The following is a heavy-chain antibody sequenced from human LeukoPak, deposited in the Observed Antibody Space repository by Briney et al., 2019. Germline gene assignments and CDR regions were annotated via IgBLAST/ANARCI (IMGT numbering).Heavy chain of an antibody. J-gene: IGHJ4*02. D-gene: IGHD3-22*01. CDR2: IKQDGSEK. V-gene: IGHV3-7*03. Sequence: GSLRLSCAASGFTFRSYWMSWVRQAPGKGLEWVANIKQDGSEKYYADSVKGRFTISRDNAKNSLYLQMNSLRAEDTAVYYCARDQMSYDSSGYYYDWGQGTLVTVSS. CDR1: GFTFRSYW. CDR3: ARDQMSYDSSGYYYD.